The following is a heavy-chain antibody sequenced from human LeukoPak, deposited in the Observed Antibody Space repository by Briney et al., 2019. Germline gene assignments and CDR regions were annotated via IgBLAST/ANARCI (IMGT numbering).Heavy chain of an antibody. Sequence: PSETLSLTCAVYGGSFSGYYWSWIRQPPGKGLEWIGEINHSGSTKYNPSLKSRVTISVDTSKNQFSLKLSSVTAADTAVYYCARSRPYYYYYMDVWGKETTVTVSS. V-gene: IGHV4-34*01. CDR2: INHSGST. CDR1: GGSFSGYY. CDR3: ARSRPYYYYYMDV. J-gene: IGHJ6*03.